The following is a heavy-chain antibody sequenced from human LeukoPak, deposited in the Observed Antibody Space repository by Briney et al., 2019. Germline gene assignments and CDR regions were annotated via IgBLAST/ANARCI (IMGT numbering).Heavy chain of an antibody. CDR3: AKGGVVPAAIPQYLYGMDV. J-gene: IGHJ6*02. V-gene: IGHV3-23*01. Sequence: PGGSLRLACAASGFTFSSYAMSWVRQAPGKGLEWVSAISGSGGSTYYADSVKGRFTISRDNSKNTLYLQMNSLRAEDTAVYYCAKGGVVPAAIPQYLYGMDVWGQGTTVTVSS. CDR1: GFTFSSYA. D-gene: IGHD2-2*02. CDR2: ISGSGGST.